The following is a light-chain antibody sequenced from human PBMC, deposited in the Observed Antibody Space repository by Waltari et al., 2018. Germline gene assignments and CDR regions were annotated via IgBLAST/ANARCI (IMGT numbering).Light chain of an antibody. CDR1: QNIGTY. V-gene: IGKV1-39*01. CDR2: TAS. Sequence: DIQMTQSPSSLSASVGDRVTITCRATQNIGTYISWYQPKPGQAPKLLISTASTLQSGVPLRFSGSGSGTDFTLAISSLQPEDSATYYCQQTYDAPLSFGGGTKVQIK. J-gene: IGKJ4*01. CDR3: QQTYDAPLS.